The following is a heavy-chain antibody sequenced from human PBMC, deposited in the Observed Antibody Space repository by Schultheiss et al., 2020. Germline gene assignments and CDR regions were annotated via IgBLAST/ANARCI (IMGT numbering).Heavy chain of an antibody. CDR2: IAGSGIRT. CDR3: ARPVRGVLDY. V-gene: IGHV3-23*01. D-gene: IGHD3-10*01. CDR1: GFIFSAYG. Sequence: GGSLRLSCGASGFIFSAYGINWVRQAPGKGLEWVSGIAGSGIRTFYADSVKGRFTVSRDNAKNTVSLQMNSLRAEDTGVYYCARPVRGVLDYWGQGTLVTVSS. J-gene: IGHJ4*02.